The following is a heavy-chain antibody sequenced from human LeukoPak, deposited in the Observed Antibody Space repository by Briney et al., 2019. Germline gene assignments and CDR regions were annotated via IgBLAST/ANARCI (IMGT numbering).Heavy chain of an antibody. J-gene: IGHJ4*02. CDR1: GFTFSDCD. D-gene: IGHD6-25*01. CDR2: ISYKGDHR. Sequence: GGSLRLSCTASGFTFSDCDMNWFRQAPGKGLQWVSSISYKGDHRYYADSAKGRFTISRDNAKNSLYLQMDNLRADDTAVYYCGKAFPPLRVAAAGDYWGQGTLVTVSS. V-gene: IGHV3-21*06. CDR3: GKAFPPLRVAAAGDY.